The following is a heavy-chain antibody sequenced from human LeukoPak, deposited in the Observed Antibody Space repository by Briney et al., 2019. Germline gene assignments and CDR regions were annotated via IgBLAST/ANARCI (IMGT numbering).Heavy chain of an antibody. D-gene: IGHD1-26*01. CDR1: GFTFSNYA. CDR2: VSYDGSNK. V-gene: IGHV3-30-3*01. J-gene: IGHJ4*02. Sequence: QPGRSLRLSCAASGFTFSNYAMHWVRQAPGKGLEWVAVVSYDGSNKYYADSVKGRFTISRDNSKDTLYLQMNSLRAEDAAVYYCATIEDRRSGELYRIDYWGQGTLVTVSS. CDR3: ATIEDRRSGELYRIDY.